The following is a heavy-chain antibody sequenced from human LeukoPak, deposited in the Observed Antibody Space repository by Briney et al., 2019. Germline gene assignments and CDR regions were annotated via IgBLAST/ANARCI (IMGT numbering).Heavy chain of an antibody. CDR1: GYSFTTYW. D-gene: IGHD3-10*01. J-gene: IGHJ3*02. Sequence: GESLKISCKGSGYSFTTYWIGWVRQMPGKGLGWMGIIYPGDSASRYSPSFQAQVTCSADKSINTAYLQWSSLKASDTAMYYCARRASGTYSPFDIWGHGTMVIVSS. V-gene: IGHV5-51*01. CDR2: IYPGDSAS. CDR3: ARRASGTYSPFDI.